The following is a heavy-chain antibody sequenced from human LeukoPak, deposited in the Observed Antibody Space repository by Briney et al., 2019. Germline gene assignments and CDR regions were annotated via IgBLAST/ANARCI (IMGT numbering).Heavy chain of an antibody. CDR2: INPSGGST. J-gene: IGHJ6*03. CDR3: ARDYPGGSGSYPAGPYYYMDV. D-gene: IGHD3-10*01. Sequence: ASVKVSCKASGYTFTIYYMHWVRQAPGQGREWMGIINPSGGSTSYAQKFQGRVTMTRDMSTSTVYMELSSLRSEDTAVYYCARDYPGGSGSYPAGPYYYMDVWGKGTTVTASS. CDR1: GYTFTIYY. V-gene: IGHV1-46*01.